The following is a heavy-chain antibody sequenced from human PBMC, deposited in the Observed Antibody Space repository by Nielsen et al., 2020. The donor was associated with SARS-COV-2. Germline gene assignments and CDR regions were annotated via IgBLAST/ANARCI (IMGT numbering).Heavy chain of an antibody. CDR2: INWNGGST. CDR1: GFTFDDYG. V-gene: IGHV3-20*04. Sequence: GGSLRLSCAASGFTFDDYGMSWVRQAPGKGLEWVSGINWNGGSTGYADSVKGRFTISRDNAKNSLYLQMNSLRAEDTAVYYCARKGYYYDSSGYYDGYFDYRGQGTLVTVSS. D-gene: IGHD3-22*01. J-gene: IGHJ4*02. CDR3: ARKGYYYDSSGYYDGYFDY.